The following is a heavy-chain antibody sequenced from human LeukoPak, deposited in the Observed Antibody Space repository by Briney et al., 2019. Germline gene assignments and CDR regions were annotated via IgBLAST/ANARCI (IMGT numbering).Heavy chain of an antibody. Sequence: GGSLRLSCAASGFTFSSYAMHWVRQAPGKGLEWVAVISYDGSNKYYADSVKGRFTISRDNSKNTLYLQMNSLRAEDTAVYYCASGGSPVGAFDIWGQGTMVTVSS. CDR1: GFTFSSYA. V-gene: IGHV3-30*04. CDR3: ASGGSPVGAFDI. J-gene: IGHJ3*02. CDR2: ISYDGSNK. D-gene: IGHD3-10*01.